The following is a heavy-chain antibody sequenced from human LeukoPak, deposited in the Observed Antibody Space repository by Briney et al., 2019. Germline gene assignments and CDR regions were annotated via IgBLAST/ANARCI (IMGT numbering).Heavy chain of an antibody. CDR3: ARDGSGSYGDYFDY. D-gene: IGHD1-26*01. V-gene: IGHV3-21*01. Sequence: GGPLRLSCAASGFTFSSYSMNWVRQAPGKGLEWVSSISSSSSYIYYADSVKGRFTISRDNAKNSLYLQMSSLRAEDTAVYYCARDGSGSYGDYFDYWGQGTLVTVSS. CDR2: ISSSSSYI. CDR1: GFTFSSYS. J-gene: IGHJ4*02.